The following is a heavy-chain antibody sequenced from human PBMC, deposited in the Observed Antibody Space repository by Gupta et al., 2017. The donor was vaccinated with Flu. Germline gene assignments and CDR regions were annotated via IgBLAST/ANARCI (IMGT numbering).Heavy chain of an antibody. CDR3: AKGGFTYYFDY. J-gene: IGHJ4*02. V-gene: IGHV3-23*01. D-gene: IGHD3-16*01. CDR1: GFTFRNYA. Sequence: EAQLLESGGGLVQPGGSLRLNCEASGFTFRNYAMSWARQAPGKGLEWVSAISGSGGSTNYADSAKGRFTISRDNSKKTLYLQMNSLRAEDTAVYYCAKGGFTYYFDYWGQGTLVTVSS. CDR2: ISGSGGST.